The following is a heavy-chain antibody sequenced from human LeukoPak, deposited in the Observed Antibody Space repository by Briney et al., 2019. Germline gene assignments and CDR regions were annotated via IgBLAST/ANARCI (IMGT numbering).Heavy chain of an antibody. D-gene: IGHD3-22*01. J-gene: IGHJ4*02. Sequence: GATVKVSCKASGYTFTGYYMHWVRQAPGQGLEWMGRINPNSGGTNYAQKFQGRVTMTRDTSISTAYMELSRLRSDDTAVYYCARNCYDSSGYYTDYWGQGTLVIVSS. CDR2: INPNSGGT. CDR1: GYTFTGYY. CDR3: ARNCYDSSGYYTDY. V-gene: IGHV1-2*06.